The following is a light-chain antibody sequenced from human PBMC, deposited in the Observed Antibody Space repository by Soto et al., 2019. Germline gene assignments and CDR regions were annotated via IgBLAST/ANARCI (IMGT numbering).Light chain of an antibody. J-gene: IGKJ1*01. CDR1: QSVLYSTNNKNY. V-gene: IGKV4-1*01. Sequence: IVMTQFPDSLAVSLGESATINCKSSQSVLYSTNNKNYLAWYQQKPGQPPKLLIYWASTRQSGVPDRLSGSGSGTYFPLTISRLQAEDVAVYYCQLYLTTATFGQGTKVEL. CDR2: WAS. CDR3: QLYLTTAT.